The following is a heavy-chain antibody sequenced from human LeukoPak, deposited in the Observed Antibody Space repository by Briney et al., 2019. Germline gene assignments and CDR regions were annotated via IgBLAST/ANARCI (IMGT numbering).Heavy chain of an antibody. D-gene: IGHD6-19*01. V-gene: IGHV1-2*02. CDR1: GYTFTGYY. J-gene: IGHJ4*02. CDR3: AREYSSGWYAIDY. Sequence: ASVKVSCKASGYTFTGYYMYWVRQAPGQGLEWMGWINPNSGGTNYAQKFQGRVTMTRDTSISTACMELRSLRSDDTAVYYCAREYSSGWYAIDYWGQGTLVTVSS. CDR2: INPNSGGT.